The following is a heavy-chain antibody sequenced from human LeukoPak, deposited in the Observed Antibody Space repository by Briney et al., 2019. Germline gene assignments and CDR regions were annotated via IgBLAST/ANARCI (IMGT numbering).Heavy chain of an antibody. D-gene: IGHD2-15*01. CDR3: ARADTWWQPWDV. V-gene: IGHV4-59*01. CDR1: GGSFSGYY. Sequence: SETLSLTCAVYGGSFSGYYWSWIRQPPGKGLEWIGYIYYSGGTTYNPSLKSRVTISVDTSKNEVFLKLNSVTAADTAVYYCARADTWWQPWDVWGRGTMVTVSS. CDR2: IYYSGGT. J-gene: IGHJ6*02.